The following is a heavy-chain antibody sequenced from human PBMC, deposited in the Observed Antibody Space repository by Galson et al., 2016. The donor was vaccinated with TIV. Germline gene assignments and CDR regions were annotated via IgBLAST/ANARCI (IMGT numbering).Heavy chain of an antibody. Sequence: LRLSCAASGVSVSDNYMTWVRQAPGKGLEWVSLISSAGTTSYTDSVRGRFTISRDNSKNTLYLQINSLRAEDTAVYYCARERRYCGNECYLYYYYGMDVWGQGTTVTVSS. CDR3: ARERRYCGNECYLYYYYGMDV. V-gene: IGHV3-66*01. CDR2: ISSAGTT. D-gene: IGHD2-21*01. J-gene: IGHJ6*02. CDR1: GVSVSDNY.